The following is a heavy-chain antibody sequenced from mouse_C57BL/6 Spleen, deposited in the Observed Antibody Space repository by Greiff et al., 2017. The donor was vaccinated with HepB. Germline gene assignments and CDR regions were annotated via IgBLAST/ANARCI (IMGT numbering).Heavy chain of an antibody. Sequence: DVMLVESGGGLVKPGGSLKLSCAASGFTFSSYAMSWVRQTPEKRLEWVATISDGGSYTYYPDNVKGRFTISRDNAKNNLYLQMSHLKSEDTAMYYCARGREGYYFDYWGQGTTLTVSS. CDR2: ISDGGSYT. V-gene: IGHV5-4*03. CDR3: ARGREGYYFDY. D-gene: IGHD3-3*01. J-gene: IGHJ2*01. CDR1: GFTFSSYA.